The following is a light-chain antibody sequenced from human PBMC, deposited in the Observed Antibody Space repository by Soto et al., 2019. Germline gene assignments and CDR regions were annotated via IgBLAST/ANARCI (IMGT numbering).Light chain of an antibody. Sequence: QSALTQPPSASGSPGQSVTISCTGTSSDVGDNKYVSWYQQQPGKAPKVIIYEISERPAGVPDRFSGSKSVNTASLTVSGLRAEDESDYYCSSYAGSNNFRVFGGGTKLTVL. V-gene: IGLV2-8*01. CDR2: EIS. CDR3: SSYAGSNNFRV. CDR1: SSDVGDNKY. J-gene: IGLJ2*01.